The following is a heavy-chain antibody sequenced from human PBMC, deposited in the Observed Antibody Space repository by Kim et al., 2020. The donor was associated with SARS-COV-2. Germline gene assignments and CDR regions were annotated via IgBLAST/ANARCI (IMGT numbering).Heavy chain of an antibody. CDR1: GFTFSSYS. J-gene: IGHJ6*02. CDR3: ARDGGRYSSSWYDYGMDV. Sequence: GGSLRLSCAASGFTFSSYSMNWVRQAPGKGLEWVSSISSSSSYIYYADSVKGRFTISRDNAKNSLYLQMNSLRAEDTAVYYCARDGGRYSSSWYDYGMDVWGQGTTVTVSS. CDR2: ISSSSSYI. D-gene: IGHD6-13*01. V-gene: IGHV3-21*01.